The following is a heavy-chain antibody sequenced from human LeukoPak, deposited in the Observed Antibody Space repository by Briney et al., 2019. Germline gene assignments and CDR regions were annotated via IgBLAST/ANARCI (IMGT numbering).Heavy chain of an antibody. CDR2: INRDGSEK. CDR3: ARAGVLNFNWFDP. Sequence: GGSLRLSCAASGFTFSSYWMSWVRQAPGKGLEWVANINRDGSEKYYVDSVKGRFTISRDNAKNSLYLQMNSLRAEDTAVYYCARAGVLNFNWFDPWGQGTLVTVSS. CDR1: GFTFSSYW. D-gene: IGHD1-20*01. V-gene: IGHV3-7*01. J-gene: IGHJ5*02.